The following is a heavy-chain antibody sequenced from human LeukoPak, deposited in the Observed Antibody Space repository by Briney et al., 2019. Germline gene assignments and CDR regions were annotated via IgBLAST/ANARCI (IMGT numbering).Heavy chain of an antibody. D-gene: IGHD2-21*02. Sequence: GRSLRLSCAASGFTFSSYGMHWIRQAPGKGLEWVAVIWYDGSNKYYADSVKGRFTFSRDNSKNTLYLQMNSLRAEDTAVYYCARAGLTADAFDIWGQGTMVTVSS. CDR3: ARAGLTADAFDI. CDR2: IWYDGSNK. CDR1: GFTFSSYG. J-gene: IGHJ3*02. V-gene: IGHV3-33*01.